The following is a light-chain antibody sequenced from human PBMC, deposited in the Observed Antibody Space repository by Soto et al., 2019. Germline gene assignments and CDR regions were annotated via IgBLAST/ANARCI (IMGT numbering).Light chain of an antibody. Sequence: QSVLTQPTSVSGAPGQRVTIPCTGSSSNIGAGHVVHWYQQLPGTAPKLLIYDNTNRPSGVPDRFSGSMSGTSASLAITGLQAEDEADYYCQSWDSTLSAYVFGTGTKVTVL. J-gene: IGLJ1*01. CDR2: DNT. CDR1: SSNIGAGHV. CDR3: QSWDSTLSAYV. V-gene: IGLV1-40*01.